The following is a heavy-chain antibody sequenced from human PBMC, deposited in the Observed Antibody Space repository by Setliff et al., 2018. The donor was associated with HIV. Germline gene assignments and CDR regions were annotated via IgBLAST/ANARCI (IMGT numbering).Heavy chain of an antibody. CDR2: IYDSGST. CDR1: GSSIRAGGYY. CDR3: ARGTPDHEVWYFDL. Sequence: SETLSLTCTVSGSSIRAGGYYWNWIRQHPGRGLEWIGYIYDSGSTYYNPSLKSRVTISVDTSKNQFSLKLSSVTAADTAIYYCARGTPDHEVWYFDLWGRGTLV. J-gene: IGHJ2*01. V-gene: IGHV4-31*03.